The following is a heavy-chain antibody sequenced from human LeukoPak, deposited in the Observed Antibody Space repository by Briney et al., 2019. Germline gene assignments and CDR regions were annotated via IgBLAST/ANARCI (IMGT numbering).Heavy chain of an antibody. V-gene: IGHV3-33*01. D-gene: IGHD2-2*01. Sequence: GRSLRLSCAASGLTFSSYGMHWVRQAPGKGLEWVAVIWYDGSNKYYADSVKGRFTISRDNSKNTLYLQMNSLRAEDTAVYYCARGVIGYCSSTSCYERDYYYGMDVWGQGTTVTVSS. CDR3: ARGVIGYCSSTSCYERDYYYGMDV. CDR2: IWYDGSNK. J-gene: IGHJ6*02. CDR1: GLTFSSYG.